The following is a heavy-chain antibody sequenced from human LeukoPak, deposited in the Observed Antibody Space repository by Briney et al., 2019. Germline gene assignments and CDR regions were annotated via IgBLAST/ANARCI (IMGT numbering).Heavy chain of an antibody. V-gene: IGHV4-59*01. CDR2: IYYSGST. Sequence: SETLSLTCTVSGGSISSYYWSWIRQPPGKGLEWIGYIYYSGSTNYNPSLKSRVTISVDTSKNQFSLKLSSVTAADTAVYYCARVSFLTGYSLDYYYYGMDVWGQGTMVTVSS. J-gene: IGHJ6*02. CDR3: ARVSFLTGYSLDYYYYGMDV. D-gene: IGHD3-9*01. CDR1: GGSISSYY.